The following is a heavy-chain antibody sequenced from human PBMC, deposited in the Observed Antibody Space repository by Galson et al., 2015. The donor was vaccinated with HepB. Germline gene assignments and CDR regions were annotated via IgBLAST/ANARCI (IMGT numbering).Heavy chain of an antibody. J-gene: IGHJ4*02. CDR3: ATSYYYDSSGYKGAIGY. Sequence: QSGAEVKKPGESLRISCKGSGYRFTNYWISWVRQMPGKGLEWMRRIDPSDSYIKYSPSSQGHVTISADKSISTAYLQWSSLKDSDTAMYYCATSYYYDSSGYKGAIGYWGQGTLVTVSP. CDR2: IDPSDSYI. V-gene: IGHV5-10-1*01. CDR1: GYRFTNYW. D-gene: IGHD3-22*01.